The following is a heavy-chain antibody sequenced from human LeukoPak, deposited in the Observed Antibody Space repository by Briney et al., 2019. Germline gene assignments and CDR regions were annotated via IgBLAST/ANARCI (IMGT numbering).Heavy chain of an antibody. CDR3: AREYYDSSNGGDY. J-gene: IGHJ4*02. D-gene: IGHD3-22*01. Sequence: PGGSLRLSCAASGFAVSSNYMSWVRRAPGKGLEWVSVIYSGGSTYYADSVKGRFTISRDNSKNTLYLQMNSLRAEDTAVYYCAREYYDSSNGGDYWGQGTLVTVSS. V-gene: IGHV3-53*01. CDR2: IYSGGST. CDR1: GFAVSSNY.